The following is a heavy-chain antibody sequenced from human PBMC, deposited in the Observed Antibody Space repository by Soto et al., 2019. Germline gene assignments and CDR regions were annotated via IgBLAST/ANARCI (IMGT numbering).Heavy chain of an antibody. Sequence: QVQLVQSGAEVKEPGSSVKVSCKASGGTVCSYALSWVRQAPGQGLEWMGGIIPIFGTANYAQKFQGRVTITADESTSTAYMELSSLRSEDTAVYYCASEGVRDSSTWIFDYWGQGTLVTVSS. V-gene: IGHV1-69*12. CDR1: GGTVCSYA. CDR3: ASEGVRDSSTWIFDY. J-gene: IGHJ4*02. CDR2: IIPIFGTA. D-gene: IGHD6-13*01.